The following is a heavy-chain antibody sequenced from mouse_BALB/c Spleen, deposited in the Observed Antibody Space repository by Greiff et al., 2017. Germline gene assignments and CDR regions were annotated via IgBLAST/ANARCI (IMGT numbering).Heavy chain of an antibody. CDR2: IDPENGDT. Sequence: VQLQQSGAELVRSGASVKLSCTASGFNIKDYYMHWVKQRPEQGLEWIGWIDPENGDTEYAPKFPGKATMTADTSSNTAYLQLSSLTSEDTAVYYCNAGGNSNLYAMDYWGQGTSVTVSS. CDR1: GFNIKDYY. J-gene: IGHJ4*01. V-gene: IGHV14-4*02. D-gene: IGHD2-1*01. CDR3: NAGGNSNLYAMDY.